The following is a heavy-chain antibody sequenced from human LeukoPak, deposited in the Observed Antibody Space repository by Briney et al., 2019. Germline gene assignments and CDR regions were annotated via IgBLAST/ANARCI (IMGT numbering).Heavy chain of an antibody. Sequence: GGSLRLSCSASGFTFSNHHMTWVRQAPGKGLEWVANLKQDESEEYYVDSVKGRFTISRDNAKNSLYLQMNSLRAEDTAVYYCARDLTMEVSTTGPFDYWGQGTLVTVSS. V-gene: IGHV3-7*01. CDR3: ARDLTMEVSTTGPFDY. D-gene: IGHD5/OR15-5a*01. J-gene: IGHJ4*02. CDR2: LKQDESEE. CDR1: GFTFSNHH.